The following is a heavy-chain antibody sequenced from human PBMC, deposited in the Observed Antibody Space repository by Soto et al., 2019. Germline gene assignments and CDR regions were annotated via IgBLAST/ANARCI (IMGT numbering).Heavy chain of an antibody. CDR1: GGSFRVYY. CDR2: INHSGST. V-gene: IGHV4-34*01. J-gene: IGHJ4*02. CDR3: ARGGGYSLDY. D-gene: IGHD6-13*01. Sequence: QVQLQQWGAGLLKPSETLSLTCAVYGGSFRVYYWGWIRQPPGKGLEWIGEINHSGSTNYNPSLKSRVTISVDTSKNQFSLKLSSVTAADTAVYYCARGGGYSLDYWGQGTLVTVSS.